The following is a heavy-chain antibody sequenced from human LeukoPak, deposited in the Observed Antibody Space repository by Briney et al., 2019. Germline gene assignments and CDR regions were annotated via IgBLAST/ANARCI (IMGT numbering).Heavy chain of an antibody. D-gene: IGHD3-22*01. V-gene: IGHV4-34*01. Sequence: SETLSLTCAVYTGSFTGYHWSWIRQPPGKGLEWIGEINHSGSTNYTPSLGSRVTISVDTSKNPFSLKVTSVTAADTAVYYCEGRTITMTVVGITEGTYAFDMWGQGTPVTVSP. CDR1: TGSFTGYH. CDR3: EGRTITMTVVGITEGTYAFDM. CDR2: INHSGST. J-gene: IGHJ3*02.